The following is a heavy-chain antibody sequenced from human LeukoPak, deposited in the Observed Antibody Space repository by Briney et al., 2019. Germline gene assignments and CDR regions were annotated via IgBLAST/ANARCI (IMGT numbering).Heavy chain of an antibody. V-gene: IGHV1-46*01. CDR2: TNPTGGST. J-gene: IGHJ4*02. D-gene: IGHD6-13*01. CDR1: GYTFTTYY. Sequence: ASVKVSCKASGYTFTTYYIHWVRQAPGQGLEWMGITNPTGGSTTYAQKFQGRVTMTRDTSTSTVFMELNSLRSEDTAVYYCALYSSTWYWGQGTLVTVSS. CDR3: ALYSSTWY.